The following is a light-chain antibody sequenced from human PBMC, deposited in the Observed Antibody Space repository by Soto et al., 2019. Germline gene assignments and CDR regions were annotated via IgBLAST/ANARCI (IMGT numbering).Light chain of an antibody. Sequence: EIVLTQSPGTLSLSLGDRATLSCWASQSVVSNYLAWYQQRPGQAPRLLIYGASTRATGVPDRFSGSGSGTDFTLTISRLEPEDFAVYFCQQYAASPLTFGGGTKVEIK. J-gene: IGKJ4*01. V-gene: IGKV3-20*01. CDR3: QQYAASPLT. CDR1: QSVVSNY. CDR2: GAS.